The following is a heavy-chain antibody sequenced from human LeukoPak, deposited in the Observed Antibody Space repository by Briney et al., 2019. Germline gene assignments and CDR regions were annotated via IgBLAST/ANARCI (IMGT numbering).Heavy chain of an antibody. V-gene: IGHV3-30*07. D-gene: IGHD3-10*01. CDR3: ATDQRGAGLGFRYGSGSYNGMDV. Sequence: GRSLRLSCAASGFTFSSYAMHWVRQAPGKGLEWVAVISYDGSNKYYADSVKGRFTISRDNAKNSLYLQMNSLRAEDTAVYYCATDQRGAGLGFRYGSGSYNGMDVWGQGATVTVSS. J-gene: IGHJ6*02. CDR2: ISYDGSNK. CDR1: GFTFSSYA.